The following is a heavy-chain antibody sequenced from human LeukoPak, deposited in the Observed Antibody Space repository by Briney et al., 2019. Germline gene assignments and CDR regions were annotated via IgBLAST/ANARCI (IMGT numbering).Heavy chain of an antibody. J-gene: IGHJ4*02. V-gene: IGHV4-59*12. CDR3: ARGRVKWQLVPREFDY. D-gene: IGHD6-13*01. CDR1: GGSISTYY. Sequence: SETLSLTCTVSGGSISTYYWNWIRQPPGKGLEWIGYIYHSGSTNYNPSLQSRVTISVDTSKNQFSLKLSSVTAADTAVYYCARGRVKWQLVPREFDYWGQGTLVTVSS. CDR2: IYHSGST.